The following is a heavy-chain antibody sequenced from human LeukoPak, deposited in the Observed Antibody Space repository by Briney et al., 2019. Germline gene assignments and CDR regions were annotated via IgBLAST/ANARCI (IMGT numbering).Heavy chain of an antibody. D-gene: IGHD3-3*01. J-gene: IGHJ5*02. CDR1: GGSISSYY. CDR3: ARDHLANLASRLFDP. V-gene: IGHV4-59*12. Sequence: PSETLSLTCTVSGGSISSYYWSWIRQPPGKGLEWIGYIYYSGSTNYNPSLKSRVTISVDTSKNQFSLKLSSVTAADTAVYYCARDHLANLASRLFDPWGQGTLVTVSS. CDR2: IYYSGST.